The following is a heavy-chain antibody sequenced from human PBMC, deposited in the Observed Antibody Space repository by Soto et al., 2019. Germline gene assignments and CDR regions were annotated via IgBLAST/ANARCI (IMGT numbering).Heavy chain of an antibody. CDR2: ISAYNGNT. CDR1: GYTFTSYG. J-gene: IGHJ4*02. CDR3: ARGGTMALDY. Sequence: ASVKVSCKASGYTFTSYGISWVRQAPGQGLEWMGWISAYNGNTNYAQKLQGRFTISRDNAKKSLYLEINSLRADDTAVYYCARGGTMALDYWGQGTLVTVSS. D-gene: IGHD3-10*01. V-gene: IGHV1-18*01.